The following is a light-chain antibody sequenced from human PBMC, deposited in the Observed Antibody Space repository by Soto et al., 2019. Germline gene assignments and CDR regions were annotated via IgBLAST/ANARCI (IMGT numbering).Light chain of an antibody. V-gene: IGLV1-40*01. CDR2: YND. Sequence: QSVLTQPPSVSGAPGQRVTISCTGSSSKLGSGFDVQWYQQLPGTAPKLLIYYNDNRPSGVPDRFSGSKSGTSASLAITGLQADDEADYYCQSYDSSLSGHVVFGGGTNLTVL. CDR1: SSKLGSGFD. CDR3: QSYDSSLSGHVV. J-gene: IGLJ2*01.